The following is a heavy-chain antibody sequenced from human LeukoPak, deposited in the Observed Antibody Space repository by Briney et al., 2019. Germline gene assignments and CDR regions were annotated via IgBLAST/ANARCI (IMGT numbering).Heavy chain of an antibody. J-gene: IGHJ4*02. CDR1: GFTFNTYS. CDR3: AKLAAVVPVFDY. V-gene: IGHV3-23*01. D-gene: IGHD2-15*01. CDR2: ISGSGGST. Sequence: GGSLRLSCAASGFTFNTYSMNWVRQAPGKGLEWVSAISGSGGSTYYADSVKGRFTISRDNSKNTLYLQMNSLRAEDTAVYYCAKLAAVVPVFDYWGQGTLVTVSS.